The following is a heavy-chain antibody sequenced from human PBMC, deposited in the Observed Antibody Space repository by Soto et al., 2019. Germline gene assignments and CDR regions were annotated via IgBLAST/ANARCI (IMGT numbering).Heavy chain of an antibody. J-gene: IGHJ4*02. V-gene: IGHV5-51*01. D-gene: IGHD2-2*01. CDR2: IYPPNSDT. Sequence: GGSMKISCKGCGYNFATYWIGWVRQTPGKGLEWIGIIYPPNSDTKYSPSFEGQVTIPAEKSINTAYLQWSSLTASDTAVYYCARHRLYSSSWTTFDYWGQGTLVTVSS. CDR3: ARHRLYSSSWTTFDY. CDR1: GYNFATYW.